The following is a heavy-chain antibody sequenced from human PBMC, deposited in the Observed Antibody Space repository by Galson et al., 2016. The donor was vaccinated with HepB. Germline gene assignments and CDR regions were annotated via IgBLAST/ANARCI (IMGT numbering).Heavy chain of an antibody. D-gene: IGHD6-13*01. CDR2: IDWEDDK. J-gene: IGHJ6*02. Sequence: PALVKPTQTLTLTCTFSGFSLSTSGMCVSWVRQPPGKALEWLGFIDWEDDKSYSTSLKTRLTISKDTSENQVVLTLTDMDPVDTATYYCARTPLTTMQHPPGRMQYHFSGMDVWGQGTTVTVS. CDR3: ARTPLTTMQHPPGRMQYHFSGMDV. CDR1: GFSLSTSGMC. V-gene: IGHV2-70*20.